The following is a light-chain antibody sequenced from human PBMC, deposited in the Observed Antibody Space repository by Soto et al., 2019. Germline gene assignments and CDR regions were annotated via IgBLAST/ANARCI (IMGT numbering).Light chain of an antibody. CDR1: SGHSSYA. J-gene: IGLJ1*01. CDR2: LNSDGSH. CDR3: PTWATGLFV. Sequence: QSVLTQSPSASASLGASVKLTCTLSSGHSSYAIAWHQQQPEKGPRYLMKLNSDGSHSKGDGIPDRFSGSSSGAARYLTISSLQSEDEADYYCPTWATGLFVFGTGTKLTVL. V-gene: IGLV4-69*01.